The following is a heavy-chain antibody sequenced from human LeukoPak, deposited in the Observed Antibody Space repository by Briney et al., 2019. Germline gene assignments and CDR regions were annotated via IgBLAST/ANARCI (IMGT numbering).Heavy chain of an antibody. Sequence: GRSVRLSCAASGFTFSSYGMHWVRQAPGKGLEWVAVISYDGSNKYYADSVKGRFTISRDNSKNTLYLQMNSLRAEDTAVYYCAKELVYYDSSGYYEGDYWGQGTLVTVSS. CDR3: AKELVYYDSSGYYEGDY. J-gene: IGHJ4*02. CDR1: GFTFSSYG. D-gene: IGHD3-22*01. CDR2: ISYDGSNK. V-gene: IGHV3-30*18.